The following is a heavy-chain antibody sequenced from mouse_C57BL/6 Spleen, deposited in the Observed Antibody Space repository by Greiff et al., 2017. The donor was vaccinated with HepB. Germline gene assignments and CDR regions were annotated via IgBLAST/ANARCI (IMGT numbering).Heavy chain of an antibody. CDR2: ISYDGSN. V-gene: IGHV3-6*01. CDR3: ARGIYYDYGAWFAY. CDR1: GYSITSGYY. D-gene: IGHD2-4*01. Sequence: EVQLQESGPGLVKPSQSLSLTCSVTGYSITSGYYWNWIRQFPGNKLEWMGYISYDGSNNYNPSLKNRISITRDTSKNQFFLKLNSVTTEDTATYYCARGIYYDYGAWFAYWGQGTLVTVSA. J-gene: IGHJ3*01.